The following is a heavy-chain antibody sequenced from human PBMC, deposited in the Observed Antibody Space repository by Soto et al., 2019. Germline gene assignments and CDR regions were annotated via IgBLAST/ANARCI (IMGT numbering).Heavy chain of an antibody. Sequence: GGSLRLSCVASGFAFRSYGMNWVRQAPGKGLEWVSSISTSSSAIYYADSVKGRFTISRDNSKNTLYLQMNSLRAEDTAVYYCARVIAVAGPYYYYGMDVWGQGTTVTVSS. CDR3: ARVIAVAGPYYYYGMDV. D-gene: IGHD6-19*01. J-gene: IGHJ6*02. CDR2: ISTSSSAI. V-gene: IGHV3-21*01. CDR1: GFAFRSYG.